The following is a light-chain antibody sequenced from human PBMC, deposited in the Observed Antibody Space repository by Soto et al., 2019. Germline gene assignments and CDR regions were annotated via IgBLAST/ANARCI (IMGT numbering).Light chain of an antibody. CDR3: CSYVGSDTSFV. Sequence: QSVLTQPRSVSGSPGQSVTITCTGTSSDVGGYNFVSWYQQHPGKVSKLMIYDVSIRPSGVPDRFSGSKSGITTSLTISGLQAEDEADYYCCSYVGSDTSFVFGSGTKLTLL. V-gene: IGLV2-11*01. J-gene: IGLJ1*01. CDR2: DVS. CDR1: SSDVGGYNF.